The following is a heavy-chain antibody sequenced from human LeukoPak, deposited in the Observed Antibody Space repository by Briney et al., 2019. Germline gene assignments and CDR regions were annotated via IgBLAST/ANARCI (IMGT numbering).Heavy chain of an antibody. Sequence: PSQTLPLTCDASGGSISSGLYSWSWIRQPLGKGLAGLGYIYPTGSTYYNPSLKSRVTISVDTSKNQYSLRLSSVTAADTAVYYCARLQYCSGTSCYWFDPWGQGTLVTVSS. D-gene: IGHD2-2*01. CDR2: IYPTGST. CDR1: GGSISSGLYS. V-gene: IGHV4-30-2*01. J-gene: IGHJ5*02. CDR3: ARLQYCSGTSCYWFDP.